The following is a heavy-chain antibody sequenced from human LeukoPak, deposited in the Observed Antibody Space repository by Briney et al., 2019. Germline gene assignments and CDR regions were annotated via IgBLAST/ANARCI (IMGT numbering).Heavy chain of an antibody. CDR3: ARMVRQQLVNWFDP. J-gene: IGHJ5*02. Sequence: TPSETLSLTCTVSGVSVSSNYWSWIRQAPGKGLEWIGYMYHTGSGNYNPSLKSRVTISVDTSKNQFSLKLSSVTAADTAVYYCARMVRQQLVNWFDPWGQGTLITVSS. CDR2: MYHTGSG. CDR1: GVSVSSNY. V-gene: IGHV4-59*08. D-gene: IGHD6-13*01.